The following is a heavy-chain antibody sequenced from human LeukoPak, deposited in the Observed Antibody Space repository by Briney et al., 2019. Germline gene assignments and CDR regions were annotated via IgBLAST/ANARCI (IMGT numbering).Heavy chain of an antibody. D-gene: IGHD3-10*01. CDR2: IKQDGSEK. CDR3: ARDSFRYGSGSYFDY. Sequence: GGSLRLSCAASGFTFSSYWMSWVRQAPGKGLEWVANIKQDGSEKYYVDSVKGRFTISRDNAKNSLYLQMNSLRAEDTAAYYCARDSFRYGSGSYFDYWGQGTLVTVSS. V-gene: IGHV3-7*01. J-gene: IGHJ4*02. CDR1: GFTFSSYW.